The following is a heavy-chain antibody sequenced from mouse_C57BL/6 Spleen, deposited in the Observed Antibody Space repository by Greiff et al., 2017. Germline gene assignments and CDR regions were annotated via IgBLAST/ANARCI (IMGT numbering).Heavy chain of an antibody. CDR1: GYTFTSYT. V-gene: IGHV1-4*01. CDR3: ARSDYGNFLFDY. Sequence: VKLVESGAELARPGASVKMSCKASGYTFTSYTMHWVKQRPGQGLEWIGYINPSSGYTKYNQKFKDKATLTADKSSSTAYMQLSSLTSEDSAVYYCARSDYGNFLFDYWGQGTTLTVSS. D-gene: IGHD2-1*01. J-gene: IGHJ2*01. CDR2: INPSSGYT.